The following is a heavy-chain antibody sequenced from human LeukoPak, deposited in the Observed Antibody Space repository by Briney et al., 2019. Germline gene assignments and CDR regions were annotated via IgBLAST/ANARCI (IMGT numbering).Heavy chain of an antibody. Sequence: GGSLRLSCAASGFTFSSYSMNWVRQAPGKGLEWVSSISSSNSYIYYADSVKGRFTISRDNAKNSLYLQMNSLRAEDTAVYYCARTLGVDGFDPCGQGTLVTVSS. CDR3: ARTLGVDGFDP. V-gene: IGHV3-21*01. CDR2: ISSSNSYI. J-gene: IGHJ5*02. CDR1: GFTFSSYS.